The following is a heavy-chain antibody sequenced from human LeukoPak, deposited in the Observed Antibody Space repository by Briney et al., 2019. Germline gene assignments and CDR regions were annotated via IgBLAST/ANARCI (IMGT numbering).Heavy chain of an antibody. Sequence: PGGSLRLSCAASGFTFSSYAMSWVRQAPGKGLEWVSAISGSGGSTYYADSVKGRFTISRDNSKNTLYLQMNSLRAEDTAVYYCAKPLVSAAGQLFIFDYWGQGTLVTVSS. V-gene: IGHV3-23*01. CDR2: ISGSGGST. CDR3: AKPLVSAAGQLFIFDY. D-gene: IGHD6-19*01. J-gene: IGHJ4*02. CDR1: GFTFSSYA.